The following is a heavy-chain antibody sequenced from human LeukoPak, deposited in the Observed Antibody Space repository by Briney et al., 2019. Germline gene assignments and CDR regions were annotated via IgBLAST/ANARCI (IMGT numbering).Heavy chain of an antibody. CDR3: ARDGDTAIRGVNFDY. Sequence: GGSLRLSCAASGFTFSNYGMHWVRQAPGKGLEWVAVIAHVGSGKWYADSVRGRFTISRDNSKNTLYLQMNSLISEDTAVYYCARDGDTAIRGVNFDYWGQGTLVSVPS. D-gene: IGHD3-10*01. CDR1: GFTFSNYG. J-gene: IGHJ4*02. V-gene: IGHV3-30*03. CDR2: IAHVGSGK.